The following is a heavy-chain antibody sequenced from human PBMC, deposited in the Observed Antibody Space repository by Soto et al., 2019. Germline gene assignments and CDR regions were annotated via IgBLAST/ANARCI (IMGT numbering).Heavy chain of an antibody. CDR2: VSSSSSTI. Sequence: TGGSLRLSCSASGFTFSSYAMHWVRQAPGKGLEYVSTVSSSSSTIYYADSVKGRFTISRDNAKNSLYLQMNSLRAEDTAVYYCAREAQIVGATNWFDPWGQGTLVTVSS. D-gene: IGHD1-26*01. CDR1: GFTFSSYA. V-gene: IGHV3-48*01. CDR3: AREAQIVGATNWFDP. J-gene: IGHJ5*02.